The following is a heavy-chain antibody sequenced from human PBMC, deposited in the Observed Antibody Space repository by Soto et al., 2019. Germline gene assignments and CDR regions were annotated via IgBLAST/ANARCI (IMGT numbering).Heavy chain of an antibody. CDR2: INYSGRS. J-gene: IGHJ4*02. CDR3: AREAGATDYLDY. Sequence: QVLLQESGRGLVNPSQTLSLTCAVSGGSISSGGYYWSWIRQLPGKGLEWIGYINYSGRSFSHPSLKSRVAMSVDTSKNQCSLNLTSVTAAETAVYYCAREAGATDYLDYWGQGILVTVSS. CDR1: GGSISSGGYY. V-gene: IGHV4-31*11. D-gene: IGHD1-26*01.